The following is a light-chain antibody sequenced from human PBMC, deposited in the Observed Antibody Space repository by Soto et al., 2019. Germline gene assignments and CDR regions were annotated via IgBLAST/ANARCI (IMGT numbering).Light chain of an antibody. CDR3: SSYTTSNTRQIV. Sequence: QSVLTQPASVSGSPGQSITISCTGTSSDVGGYNYFSWYQHHPGKAPKFMIFDVSNRPSGVSNRFSGSKSGNTASLTISGLQPEDEADYYCSSYTTSNTRQIVFGTGTKVTVL. V-gene: IGLV2-14*03. CDR2: DVS. J-gene: IGLJ1*01. CDR1: SSDVGGYNY.